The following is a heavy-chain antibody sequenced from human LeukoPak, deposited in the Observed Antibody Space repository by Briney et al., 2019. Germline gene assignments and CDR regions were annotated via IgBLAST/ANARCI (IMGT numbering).Heavy chain of an antibody. CDR2: INHSGST. D-gene: IGHD3-22*01. V-gene: IGHV4-34*01. CDR1: GGSFSGYY. J-gene: IGHJ3*02. Sequence: SETLSLTCAVYGGSFSGYYWSWIRQPPGKGLEWIGEINHSGSTNYNPSLKSRVTISVDTSKNQFSLKLSSVTAADTAVYYCARATYYYDSSGYFSGSYKEDAFDIWGQGTMVTVSS. CDR3: ARATYYYDSSGYFSGSYKEDAFDI.